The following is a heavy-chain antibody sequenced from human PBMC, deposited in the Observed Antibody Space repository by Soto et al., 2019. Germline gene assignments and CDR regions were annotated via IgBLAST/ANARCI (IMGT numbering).Heavy chain of an antibody. CDR2: FDPEDGET. J-gene: IGHJ6*02. Sequence: ASVNVSCKVSGYTLTELSMHWVRQAPGKGLEWMGGFDPEDGETIYAQKFQGRVTMTEDTSTDTAYMELSSLRSEDTAVYYCATVLRFLEWPDSNYYYYGMDVWGQGTTVTVSS. V-gene: IGHV1-24*01. D-gene: IGHD3-3*01. CDR3: ATVLRFLEWPDSNYYYYGMDV. CDR1: GYTLTELS.